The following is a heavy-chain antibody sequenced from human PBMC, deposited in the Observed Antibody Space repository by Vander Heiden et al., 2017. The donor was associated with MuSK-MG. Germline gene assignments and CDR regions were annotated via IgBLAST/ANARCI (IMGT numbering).Heavy chain of an antibody. D-gene: IGHD3-22*01. CDR3: ARDMPSSGYSLYYFDY. Sequence: QVQLVQSGAEVMKPGSSVKVSCKASGGTFSTYSISWVRQAPGQGLEWMGMVIPMLGVAHYAHKFQGRVTITADKSTSTAYMEVGSLTSEDTAVYYCARDMPSSGYSLYYFDYWGQGTLVTVSS. J-gene: IGHJ4*01. V-gene: IGHV1-69*04. CDR1: GGTFSTYS. CDR2: VIPMLGVA.